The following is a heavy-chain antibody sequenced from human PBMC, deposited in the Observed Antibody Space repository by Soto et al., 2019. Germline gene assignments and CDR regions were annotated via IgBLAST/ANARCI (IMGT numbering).Heavy chain of an antibody. V-gene: IGHV4-30-4*01. CDR2: IYYSGST. J-gene: IGHJ6*02. D-gene: IGHD3-3*01. Sequence: NPSETLSLTCTVSGGSISSGDYYWSWIRQPPGKGLEWIGYIYYSGSTYYNPSLKSRVTISVDTSKNQFSLKLSSVTAADTAVYYCARDFQQYYDFWSGYPRGDGMDVWGQGTTVTVSS. CDR1: GGSISSGDYY. CDR3: ARDFQQYYDFWSGYPRGDGMDV.